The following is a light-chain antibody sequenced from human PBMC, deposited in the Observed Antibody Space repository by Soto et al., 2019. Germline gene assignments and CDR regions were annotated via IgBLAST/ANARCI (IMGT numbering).Light chain of an antibody. J-gene: IGLJ1*01. V-gene: IGLV2-14*02. CDR1: SSDVGSHDL. CDR3: SSFTSTTTDV. Sequence: QSVLTQPASVSGSPGQSIAISCTGTSSDVGSHDLVSWYQQQSGKVPKLIIYDVSSRPSGVSNRFSGSKSGNTASLTISGLQAEDEADYYCSSFTSTTTDVFGTGNKVTVL. CDR2: DVS.